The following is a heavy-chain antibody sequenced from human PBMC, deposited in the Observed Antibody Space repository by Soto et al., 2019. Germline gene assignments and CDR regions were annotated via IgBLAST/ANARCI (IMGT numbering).Heavy chain of an antibody. Sequence: LRLSCAASGFTFSSYGMHWVRQAPGKGLEWVTGILYDGSDKYYADSVKGRFTISRENSKNTLYLQMNSLRTEDSTVYYCAKAGGGFGDFVHHWGQGTTVTVSS. V-gene: IGHV3-30*18. CDR3: AKAGGGFGDFVHH. J-gene: IGHJ4*02. CDR1: GFTFSSYG. D-gene: IGHD3-10*01. CDR2: ILYDGSDK.